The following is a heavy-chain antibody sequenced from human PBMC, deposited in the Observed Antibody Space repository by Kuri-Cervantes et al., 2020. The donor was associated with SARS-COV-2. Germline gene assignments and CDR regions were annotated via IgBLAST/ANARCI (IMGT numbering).Heavy chain of an antibody. CDR1: GINFSTND. V-gene: IGHV3-30*18. Sequence: LKISYAASGINFSTNDLHWGRQAPGKGLEWVRFISSDGKNKKCMASRKGRFIISRDNSQNTLHLQMKSLRDDDTAIYYCAKDRAGVHDFWGQGTTVTVSS. CDR2: ISSDGKNK. CDR3: AKDRAGVHDF. D-gene: IGHD2-21*01. J-gene: IGHJ6*02.